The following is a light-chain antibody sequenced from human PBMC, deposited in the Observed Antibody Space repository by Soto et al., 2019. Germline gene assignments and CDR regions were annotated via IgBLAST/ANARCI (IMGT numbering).Light chain of an antibody. J-gene: IGKJ4*01. Sequence: EIVLTQSPGTLSLSPGERATLSCRASQSASSTYLAWYQHKPGQAPRLLIYGVSSRATGIPDRFSGSGSGTDFTLTISRLEPEDFAVYYCQQYSSSPVTFGGGTKVDIK. CDR1: QSASSTY. CDR3: QQYSSSPVT. CDR2: GVS. V-gene: IGKV3-20*01.